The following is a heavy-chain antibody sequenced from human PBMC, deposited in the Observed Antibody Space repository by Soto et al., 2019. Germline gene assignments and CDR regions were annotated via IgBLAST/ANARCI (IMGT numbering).Heavy chain of an antibody. Sequence: GGSLRLSCAASGFTFSSYSMNWVRQAPGKGLEWVSSISSSISYIYYADSVKGRFTISRDNAKNSLYLQMNSLRAEDTAVYYCARGSNPGGGFDYWGQGTLVTVSS. V-gene: IGHV3-21*01. J-gene: IGHJ4*02. CDR1: GFTFSSYS. CDR3: ARGSNPGGGFDY. D-gene: IGHD4-4*01. CDR2: ISSSISYI.